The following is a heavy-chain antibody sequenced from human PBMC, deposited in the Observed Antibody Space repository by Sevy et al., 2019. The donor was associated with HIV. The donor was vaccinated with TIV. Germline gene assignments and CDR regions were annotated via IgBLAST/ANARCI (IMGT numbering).Heavy chain of an antibody. Sequence: SETLSLTCTVSGGSITSLYWNWIRQPPGKGLEWIANIYYSGSTNYNPSLKSRVTISVDTSKNQFSLKLSSVTAADTAVYYCARATGVEMAIGFAFDIWGQGTMVTVSS. CDR1: GGSITSLY. CDR3: ARATGVEMAIGFAFDI. V-gene: IGHV4-59*11. CDR2: IYYSGST. J-gene: IGHJ3*02. D-gene: IGHD7-27*01.